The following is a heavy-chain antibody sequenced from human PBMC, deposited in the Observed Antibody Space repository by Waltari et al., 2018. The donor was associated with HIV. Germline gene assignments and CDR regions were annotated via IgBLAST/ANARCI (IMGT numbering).Heavy chain of an antibody. CDR2: IYHSGTT. D-gene: IGHD1-26*01. J-gene: IGHJ4*02. Sequence: QVQLQESGPGLVKPSETLSLTCAVSGYSISSGYYWGWIRQPQGKGLEWIGSIYHSGTTYYHPYLKSRVTISIDTSKNQVSLKLSSVTAADTAVYYCARDQVGATYFDYWGQGTLVTVSS. CDR3: ARDQVGATYFDY. CDR1: GYSISSGYY. V-gene: IGHV4-38-2*02.